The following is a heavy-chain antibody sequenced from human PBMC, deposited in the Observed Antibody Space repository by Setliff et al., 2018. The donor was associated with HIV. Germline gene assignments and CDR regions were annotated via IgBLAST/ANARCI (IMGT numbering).Heavy chain of an antibody. CDR3: AYSMITFGGVFNWFDP. J-gene: IGHJ5*02. CDR1: GYTFTSYY. Sequence: ASVKVSCKASGYTFTSYYMHWVRQAPGQGLEWMGIINPSGGSTSYAQKFQGRATMTRDTSTSTVYMELSSLRSEDTAVYYCAYSMITFGGVFNWFDPWGQGTLVTVSS. V-gene: IGHV1-46*01. D-gene: IGHD3-16*01. CDR2: INPSGGST.